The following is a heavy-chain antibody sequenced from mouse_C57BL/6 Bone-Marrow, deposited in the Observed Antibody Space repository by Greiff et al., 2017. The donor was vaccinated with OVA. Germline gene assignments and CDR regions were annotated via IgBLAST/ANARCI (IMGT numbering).Heavy chain of an antibody. Sequence: ESGPGLVKPSQSLSLTCSVTGYSITSGYYWNWIRQFPGNKLEWMGYISYDGSNNYNPSLKNRISITRDTSKNQFFLKLNSVTTEDTATYYCAKKGYYYGSSWYFDVWGTGTTVTVSS. CDR1: GYSITSGYY. D-gene: IGHD1-1*01. V-gene: IGHV3-6*01. CDR2: ISYDGSN. J-gene: IGHJ1*03. CDR3: AKKGYYYGSSWYFDV.